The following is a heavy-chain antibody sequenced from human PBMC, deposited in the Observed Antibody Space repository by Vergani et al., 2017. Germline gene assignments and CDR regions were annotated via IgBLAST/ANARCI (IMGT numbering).Heavy chain of an antibody. Sequence: QLQLQESGPGLVKPSATLSLTCSVSGASIRSSYYYWGWIRHPPGKGLEWIASIYYSGSTYYNPSPKSRVTISVDTSKNQFSLKLSSVTAADTAVFFCAGHSTVEWLVKLGWFDPWGQGILVTVSS. D-gene: IGHD6-19*01. CDR3: AGHSTVEWLVKLGWFDP. CDR2: IYYSGST. CDR1: GASIRSSYYY. J-gene: IGHJ5*02. V-gene: IGHV4-39*01.